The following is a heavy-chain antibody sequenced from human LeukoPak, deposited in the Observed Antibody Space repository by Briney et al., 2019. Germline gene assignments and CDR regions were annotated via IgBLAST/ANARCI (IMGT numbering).Heavy chain of an antibody. V-gene: IGHV4-34*01. J-gene: IGHJ4*02. CDR2: INRGST. D-gene: IGHD5-24*01. CDR1: NGSFSNYY. Sequence: SETLSPNCAVFNGSFSNYYWSWIRQSPGKRLEWIGEINRGSTNYNPSLKTRVTISVDTSENQFSLTLNSVTAADTAVYYCARGMGQFDSWGQGTLVTVSS. CDR3: ARGMGQFDS.